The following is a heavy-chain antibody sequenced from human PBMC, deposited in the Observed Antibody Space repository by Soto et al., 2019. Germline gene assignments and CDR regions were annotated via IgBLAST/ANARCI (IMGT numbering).Heavy chain of an antibody. CDR3: ARGSPIAARPMVFAY. D-gene: IGHD6-6*01. J-gene: IGHJ4*02. CDR2: INHSGST. V-gene: IGHV4-34*01. CDR1: GGSFSGYY. Sequence: PSETLSLTCAVYGGSFSGYYWSWIRQPPGKGLEWIGEINHSGSTNYNPSLKSRVTISVDTSKNQFSLKLSSVTAADTAVYYCARGSPIAARPMVFAYWGQGTLVTVSS.